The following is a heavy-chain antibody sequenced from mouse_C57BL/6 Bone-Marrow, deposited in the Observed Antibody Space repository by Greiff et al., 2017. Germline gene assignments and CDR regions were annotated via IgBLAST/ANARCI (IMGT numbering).Heavy chain of an antibody. V-gene: IGHV1-76*01. CDR3: ARSGYYSSSPWYFDV. J-gene: IGHJ1*03. D-gene: IGHD1-1*01. CDR1: GYTFTDYY. CDR2: IYPGSGNT. Sequence: ESGAELVRPGASVKLSCKASGYTFTDYYINWVKQRPGQGLEWIARIYPGSGNTYYNEKFKGKATLTAEKSSSTAYMQLSSLTSEDSAVYFCARSGYYSSSPWYFDVWGTGTTVTVSS.